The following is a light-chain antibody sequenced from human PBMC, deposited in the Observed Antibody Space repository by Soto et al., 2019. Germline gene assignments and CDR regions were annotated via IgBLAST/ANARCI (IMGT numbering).Light chain of an antibody. CDR2: EDN. J-gene: IGLJ2*01. V-gene: IGLV6-57*02. CDR1: SGSIASNY. CDR3: QSYDSSNHVV. Sequence: NFVLTQPHSVSETPGKTVTISCTGSSGSIASNYVQWYQQRPGRAPTSVIYEDNRRPSGVPDRFSGSIDSSSNSASLTISGLKTEDEADYYCQSYDSSNHVVFGGGTKLTVL.